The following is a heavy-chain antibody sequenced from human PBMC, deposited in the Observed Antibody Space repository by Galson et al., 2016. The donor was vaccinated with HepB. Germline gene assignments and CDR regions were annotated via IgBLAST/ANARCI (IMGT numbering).Heavy chain of an antibody. CDR2: IIPILGET. CDR3: ARGGHIELATISGYGMDV. J-gene: IGHJ6*02. CDR1: GGTFRYFA. Sequence: SVKVSCKASGGTFRYFAVTWVRQAPGQGLERMGRIIPILGETNVAEKFQGRLTITADKDTGTAYMELGSLRSEDTAVYYCARGGHIELATISGYGMDVWGQGTSVTVSS. D-gene: IGHD5-24*01. V-gene: IGHV1-69*04.